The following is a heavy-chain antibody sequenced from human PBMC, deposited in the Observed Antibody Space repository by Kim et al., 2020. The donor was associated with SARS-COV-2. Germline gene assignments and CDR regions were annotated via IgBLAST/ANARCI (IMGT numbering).Heavy chain of an antibody. CDR3: ARASGDILTGYYHNYFDY. CDR1: GGSISSYY. CDR2: IYYSGST. D-gene: IGHD3-9*01. V-gene: IGHV4-59*13. Sequence: SETLSLTCTVSGGSISSYYWSWIRQPPGKGLEWIGYIYYSGSTNYNPSLKSRVTISVDTSKNQFSLKLSSVTAADTAVYYCARASGDILTGYYHNYFDYWGQGTLVTVSS. J-gene: IGHJ4*02.